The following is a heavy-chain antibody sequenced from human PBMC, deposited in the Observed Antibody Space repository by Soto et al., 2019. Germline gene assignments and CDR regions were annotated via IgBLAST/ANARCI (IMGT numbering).Heavy chain of an antibody. CDR1: GYTFTGYY. CDR3: ARDGSSSWFYYYYGMDV. Sequence: ASLKVSCKASGYTFTGYYMHWVRQAPGQGLEWMGWINPNSGGTNYAQKFQGRVTMTRDTSISTAYMELSRLRSDDTAVYYCARDGSSSWFYYYYGMDVWGQGTTVTV. J-gene: IGHJ6*02. D-gene: IGHD6-13*01. V-gene: IGHV1-2*02. CDR2: INPNSGGT.